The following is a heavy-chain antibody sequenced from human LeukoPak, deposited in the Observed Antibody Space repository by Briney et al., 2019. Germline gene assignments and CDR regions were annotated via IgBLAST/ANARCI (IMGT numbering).Heavy chain of an antibody. D-gene: IGHD6-13*01. V-gene: IGHV3-48*04. J-gene: IGHJ4*02. CDR3: ARGERGSNWADY. Sequence: PGGSLRLSCAASGFTFSSYSMNWVRQAPGKGLEWVSYISPSSSAIHYADSVKGRFTISRDNAKNSLYLQMNSLRVEDTAVYYCARGERGSNWADYWGQGTLVTVSS. CDR2: ISPSSSAI. CDR1: GFTFSSYS.